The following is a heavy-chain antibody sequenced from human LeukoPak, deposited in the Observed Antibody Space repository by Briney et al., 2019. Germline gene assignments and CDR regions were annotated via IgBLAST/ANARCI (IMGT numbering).Heavy chain of an antibody. CDR2: ISSSGNTI. CDR3: ARANHMYYDSSGYPRYFDY. J-gene: IGHJ4*02. CDR1: GFTLSSYE. Sequence: PGGSLRLSCAASGFTLSSYEMNWVRQAPGKGLEWVSYISSSGNTIYYADSVKGRFTISRDNSKNTLYLQMNSLRAEDTAVYYRARANHMYYDSSGYPRYFDYWGQGTLVTVSS. D-gene: IGHD3-22*01. V-gene: IGHV3-48*03.